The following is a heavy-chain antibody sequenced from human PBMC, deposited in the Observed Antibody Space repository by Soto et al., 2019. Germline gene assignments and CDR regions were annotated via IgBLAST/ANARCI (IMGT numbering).Heavy chain of an antibody. J-gene: IGHJ2*01. D-gene: IGHD1-26*01. V-gene: IGHV4-39*01. CDR2: IYYSGST. CDR1: GGSISSSSYY. CDR3: ARPSGNIPDLWYFDL. Sequence: SETLSLTCTVSGGSISSSSYYWGWIRQPPGKGLEWIGSIYYSGSTYYNPSLKSRVTISVDTSKNQFSLKLSSVTAADTAVYYCARPSGNIPDLWYFDLWGRGTLVTVSS.